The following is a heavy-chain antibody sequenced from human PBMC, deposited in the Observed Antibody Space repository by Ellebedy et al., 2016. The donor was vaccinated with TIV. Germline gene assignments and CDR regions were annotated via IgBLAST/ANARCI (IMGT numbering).Heavy chain of an antibody. CDR3: ARDPREWLVRGYFDC. J-gene: IGHJ4*02. D-gene: IGHD6-19*01. CDR1: GFTFSSYA. Sequence: GESLKISCVASGFTFSSYAMSWVRQAPGEGLEWVSIISGSGGNTYYADSVKGRFTISRDNSKNTLYLQMNSLRAEDTAVYYCARDPREWLVRGYFDCWGQGTLVTVSS. V-gene: IGHV3-23*01. CDR2: ISGSGGNT.